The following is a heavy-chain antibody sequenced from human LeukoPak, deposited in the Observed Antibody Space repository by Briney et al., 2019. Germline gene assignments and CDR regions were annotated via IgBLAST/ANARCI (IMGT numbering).Heavy chain of an antibody. CDR3: ARDRTLDY. CDR1: GFTFSTYE. V-gene: IGHV3-48*03. Sequence: PGGSLRLSCAASGFTFSTYEMNWVRQAPGKGLEWVSYISSSGKTIYYADSVKGRFTISRDNAKNSWNLEMNSLRAEDTAVYYGARDRTLDYWGQGTLVTVSS. CDR2: ISSSGKTI. J-gene: IGHJ4*02.